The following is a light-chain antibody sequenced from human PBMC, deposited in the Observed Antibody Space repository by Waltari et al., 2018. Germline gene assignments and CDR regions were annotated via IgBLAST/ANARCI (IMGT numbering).Light chain of an antibody. V-gene: IGLV2-23*02. Sequence: QSALTHPASVSGSPGQSITISCTGSNSDVGHYNLASWYQQHPGKAPKLLLYEVNQRPSGVSSRFSGSKSGITASLTISGLQAEDEADFYCCSYAGSTTWLFGGGTRLTVL. CDR1: NSDVGHYNL. CDR3: CSYAGSTTWL. CDR2: EVN. J-gene: IGLJ2*01.